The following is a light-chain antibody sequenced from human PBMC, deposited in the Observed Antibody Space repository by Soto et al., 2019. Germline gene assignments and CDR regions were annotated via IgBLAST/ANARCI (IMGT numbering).Light chain of an antibody. J-gene: IGLJ3*02. CDR2: EAS. Sequence: QSVLTQPASVSGSPGQSITISCTGTNSDVGSHNFVSWYQQYPGKAPKLLIYEASKRPSGLSNRFSGSKSGNTASLTIYGLQAEDEADYYCCSLTNGATWVFGGGTKLTVL. CDR3: CSLTNGATWV. CDR1: NSDVGSHNF. V-gene: IGLV2-23*01.